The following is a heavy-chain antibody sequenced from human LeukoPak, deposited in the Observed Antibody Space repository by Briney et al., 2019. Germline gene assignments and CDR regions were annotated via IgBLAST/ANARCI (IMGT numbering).Heavy chain of an antibody. CDR1: RGSISNYY. J-gene: IGHJ4*02. CDR3: ARGFGAATGEGFDC. CDR2: IYSSGIT. D-gene: IGHD1-26*01. Sequence: PSQTLSLTCTVSRGSISNYYWSWIRQPAGKGLEYIGRIYSSGITDYNPSLMSRVTLSVDTSKNRFSLRLSSVTAADTAVYYCARGFGAATGEGFDCGGQGTLVTVSS. V-gene: IGHV4-4*07.